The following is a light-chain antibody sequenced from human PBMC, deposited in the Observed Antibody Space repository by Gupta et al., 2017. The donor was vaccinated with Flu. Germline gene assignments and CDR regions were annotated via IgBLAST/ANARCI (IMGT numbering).Light chain of an antibody. Sequence: DMQFTHTPSFLSASVGDRVTITCRASQGISKYLAWYQEKPGKVPKLLIYAASTLQSGVPSRFRGSGSGTEFTLTISSLQTEDFATYYCQQLDGFPFTFGPGTRVDMK. V-gene: IGKV1-9*01. CDR3: QQLDGFPFT. CDR1: QGISKY. CDR2: AAS. J-gene: IGKJ3*01.